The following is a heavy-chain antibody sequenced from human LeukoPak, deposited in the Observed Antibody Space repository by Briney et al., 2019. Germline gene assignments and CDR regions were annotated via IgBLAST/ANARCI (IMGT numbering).Heavy chain of an antibody. CDR3: ARGWATGSLGYYYYGMDV. D-gene: IGHD3-16*01. CDR2: IYYTGDT. Sequence: SETLSLTCVVSGDSISSSNWWTWVRQPPGKGLEWIGEIYYTGDTNYNPSLKSRLTISVDKSKNHFSLNLTSVTAADTAVYYCARGWATGSLGYYYYGMDVWGKGPRSSSPQ. CDR1: GDSISSSNW. V-gene: IGHV4-4*02. J-gene: IGHJ6*01.